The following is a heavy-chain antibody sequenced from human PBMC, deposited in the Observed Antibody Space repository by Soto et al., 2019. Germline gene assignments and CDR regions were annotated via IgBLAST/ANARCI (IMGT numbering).Heavy chain of an antibody. J-gene: IGHJ6*02. V-gene: IGHV4-61*01. CDR3: ARGPAMDV. Sequence: SETLSLTCTVSGGSVSSGSYYWSWIRQPPGKGLEWIGYIYYSGSTNYNPSLKSRVTISVDTSKNQFSLKLSSVTAADTAVYYCARGPAMDVWGQGTTVTVSS. CDR2: IYYSGST. CDR1: GGSVSSGSYY.